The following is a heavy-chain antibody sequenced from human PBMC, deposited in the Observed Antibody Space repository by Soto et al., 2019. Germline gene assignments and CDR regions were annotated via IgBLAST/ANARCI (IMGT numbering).Heavy chain of an antibody. CDR1: GYTFPNFN. D-gene: IGHD2-15*01. CDR2: ITADNGNT. V-gene: IGHV1-18*01. CDR3: ASLTSAVTAAGWWGTCDN. J-gene: IGHJ4*02. Sequence: QVQLVQSGAEMKKPGASVRVSCKASGYTFPNFNITWVRQAPGQGLEWMGWITADNGNTNYAQKLQGRFTMTTDTSTTTAKMELRTLRADDTAVYYCASLTSAVTAAGWWGTCDNWGQGTLITASS.